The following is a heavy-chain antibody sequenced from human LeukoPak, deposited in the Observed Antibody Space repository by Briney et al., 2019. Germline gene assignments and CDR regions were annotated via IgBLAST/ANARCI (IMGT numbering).Heavy chain of an antibody. CDR2: IYYSGST. J-gene: IGHJ4*02. CDR3: ARVWVGSGSQDY. Sequence: PSETLSLTCTVSGGSISSSSYYWGWIRQAPGKGLEWIGSIYYSGSTYYNPSLKSRVTISVDTSKNQFSLKLSSVTAADTAVYYCARVWVGSGSQDYWGRGTLVTVSS. D-gene: IGHD3-10*01. V-gene: IGHV4-39*07. CDR1: GGSISSSSYY.